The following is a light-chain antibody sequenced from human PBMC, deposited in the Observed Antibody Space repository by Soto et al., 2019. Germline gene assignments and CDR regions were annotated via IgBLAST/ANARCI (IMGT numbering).Light chain of an antibody. CDR3: QQYYYWPPYT. CDR1: QDINVY. Sequence: DIQMTQSPSSVSASVGDTVTITCRSSQDINVYLNWYQQKPGEVPKLLIYSASSLHSGVPSRFTGSGSETDFTLTIRSLQPEDFAVYFCQQYYYWPPYTFGQGTKVDIK. CDR2: SAS. V-gene: IGKV1-39*01. J-gene: IGKJ2*01.